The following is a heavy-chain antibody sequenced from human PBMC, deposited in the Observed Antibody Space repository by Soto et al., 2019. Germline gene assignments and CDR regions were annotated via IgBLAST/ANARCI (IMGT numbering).Heavy chain of an antibody. CDR2: ISGGGVPV. J-gene: IGHJ4*02. CDR1: GFTFSGYS. CDR3: VRGRANYYFDF. Sequence: GGSLRLSCKASGFTFSGYSMDWVRQAPGKGREWIAYISGGGVPVYYADSVKGRFTISRDNAKNSLYLQMNHLRDEDTAIYYCVRGRANYYFDFWGQGALVTVSS. V-gene: IGHV3-48*02. D-gene: IGHD1-1*01.